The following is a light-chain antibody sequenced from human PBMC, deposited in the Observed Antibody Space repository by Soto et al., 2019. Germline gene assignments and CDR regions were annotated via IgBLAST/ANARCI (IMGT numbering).Light chain of an antibody. V-gene: IGKV3-15*01. Sequence: EIVSKQSPATLSVSPGEGATLSCRASQSVSSKLAWYQQKPGQAPRLLIYGASTRATGIPARFSGSGSGTEFTLIISSLQSEDSAVYYCQQYNSWLWTFGQVTKV. CDR2: GAS. CDR3: QQYNSWLWT. CDR1: QSVSSK. J-gene: IGKJ1*01.